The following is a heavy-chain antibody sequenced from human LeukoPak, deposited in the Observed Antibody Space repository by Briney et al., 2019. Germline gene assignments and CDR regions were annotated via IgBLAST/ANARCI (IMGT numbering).Heavy chain of an antibody. CDR1: GFTFSSYA. CDR2: ISYDGSNK. CDR3: AKDHRHFDWLSPAYYFDY. J-gene: IGHJ4*02. Sequence: PGGSLRLSCAASGFTFSSYAMHWVRQAPGKGLEWVAVISYDGSNKYYADSVKGRFTISRDNSKNTLYLQMNSLRAEDTAVYYCAKDHRHFDWLSPAYYFDYWGQGTLVTVSS. V-gene: IGHV3-30*04. D-gene: IGHD3-9*01.